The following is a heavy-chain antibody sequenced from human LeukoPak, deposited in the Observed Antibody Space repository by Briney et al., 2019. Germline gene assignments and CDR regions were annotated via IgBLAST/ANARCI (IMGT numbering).Heavy chain of an antibody. CDR2: ITDDSKTM. CDR1: GFTFDTYS. Sequence: GGSPRLSCVASGFTFDTYSMNWIRQAPGRGLEWTSYITDDSKTMYYADSVKGRFTISRDNAKNALYLQMNSLRGEDTAVYYCVARGGWARFDYWGQGTLVTVSS. J-gene: IGHJ4*02. V-gene: IGHV3-48*04. D-gene: IGHD6-19*01. CDR3: VARGGWARFDY.